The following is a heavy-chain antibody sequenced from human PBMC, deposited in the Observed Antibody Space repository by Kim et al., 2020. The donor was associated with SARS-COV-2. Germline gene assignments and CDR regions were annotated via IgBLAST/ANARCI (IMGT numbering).Heavy chain of an antibody. D-gene: IGHD6-6*01. CDR1: GFTFSNYW. CDR3: ARGDVYSDSSYSFDY. V-gene: IGHV3-74*01. CDR2: IKNDGSAT. Sequence: GGSLRLSCAASGFTFSNYWMHWVRQAPGKGLVWVSRIKNDGSATTYADSVKGRFTISRDNAKNTLYLQMNSLRAEDMAVYYCARGDVYSDSSYSFDYWGHGTLVTVSS. J-gene: IGHJ4*01.